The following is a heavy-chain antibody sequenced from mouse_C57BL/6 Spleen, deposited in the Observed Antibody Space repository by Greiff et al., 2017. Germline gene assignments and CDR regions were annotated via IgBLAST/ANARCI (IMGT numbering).Heavy chain of an antibody. J-gene: IGHJ2*01. V-gene: IGHV1-5*01. D-gene: IGHD2-4*01. CDR1: GYTFTSYW. CDR3: TRCYDYDFYFDY. CDR2: IYPGNSDT. Sequence: EVQLQQSGTVLARPGASVKMSCKTSGYTFTSYWMHWVKQRPGQGLEWIGAIYPGNSDTSYNQKFKGKAKLTAVTSASTAYMELSSLTNEDSAVYYCTRCYDYDFYFDYWGQGTTLTVSS.